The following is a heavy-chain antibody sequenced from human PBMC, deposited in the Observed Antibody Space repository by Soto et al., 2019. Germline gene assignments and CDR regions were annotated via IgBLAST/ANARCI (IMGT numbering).Heavy chain of an antibody. CDR3: ARRPGFGHAFDI. J-gene: IGHJ3*02. D-gene: IGHD3-10*01. CDR2: MYYSGST. V-gene: IGHV4-59*08. CDR1: GGSISSYY. Sequence: QVQLQESGPGLVKPSETLSLTCTVSGGSISSYYWTWIRQPPGKGLEWIGYMYYSGSTNYNPSLKGRVTISVDTSKNQFSLKLSSVTAADTAVYYCARRPGFGHAFDIWGQGTMVTVSS.